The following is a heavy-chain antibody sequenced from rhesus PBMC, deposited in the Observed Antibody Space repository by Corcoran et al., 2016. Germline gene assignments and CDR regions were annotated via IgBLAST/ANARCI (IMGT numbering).Heavy chain of an antibody. D-gene: IGHD3-9*01. CDR2: INGKSGSN. V-gene: IGHV4-80*01. CDR3: ARDRYYEDDYGYYH. J-gene: IGHJ4*01. CDR1: GASISSYW. Sequence: QVQLQESGPGLVKPSETLSLTCAVSGASISSYWWSWIRPPPGKGLEWIGEINGKSGSNYYNHSLKSRVTSSKDASKNQFSLKLSSVTAADTAVYYCARDRYYEDDYGYYHWGQGVLVTVSS.